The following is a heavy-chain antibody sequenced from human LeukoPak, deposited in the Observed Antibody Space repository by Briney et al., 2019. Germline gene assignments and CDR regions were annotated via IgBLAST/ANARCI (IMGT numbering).Heavy chain of an antibody. V-gene: IGHV3-23*01. J-gene: IGHJ5*01. CDR2: ISGTGGAT. CDR3: VKDPRDTYGTNWFVS. CDR1: GFSFGNYA. D-gene: IGHD2-21*01. Sequence: PGGSLRLSCVASGFSFGNYAMSWVRQAPGKGLQWVSQISGTGGATWYAGFARDRFTISRDNSKKTLYLQMSGLRVEDTAMYYCVKDPRDTYGTNWFVSWGQGNLPIVSS.